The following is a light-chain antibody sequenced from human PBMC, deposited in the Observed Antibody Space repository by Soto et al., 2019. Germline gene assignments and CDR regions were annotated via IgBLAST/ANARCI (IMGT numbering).Light chain of an antibody. J-gene: IGKJ5*01. Sequence: VLTQSPGTLSFSPGERATLSCRASQPVNSYLNWYQQQPGQSPRLLMSDTSHRATGTPARFSGSGSGTDFTLTISSLEPEDFGVYYCQQRSNWMITFGQGTRLEIK. CDR2: DTS. V-gene: IGKV3-11*01. CDR3: QQRSNWMIT. CDR1: QPVNSY.